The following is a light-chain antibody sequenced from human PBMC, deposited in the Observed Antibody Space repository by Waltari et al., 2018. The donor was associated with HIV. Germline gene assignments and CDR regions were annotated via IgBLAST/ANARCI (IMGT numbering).Light chain of an antibody. CDR3: AAWTDSLSGVV. V-gene: IGLV1-47*01. CDR1: RSNIGSYY. J-gene: IGLJ2*01. Sequence: QSVLTQQPSASGTPGQRVTISCSGRRSNIGSYYVYWYQQLPGTAPKLLIYRNNRRPSGVPDRFSGSKSGTSASLAISGLRSEDEADYYCAAWTDSLSGVVFGGGTKLSVL. CDR2: RNN.